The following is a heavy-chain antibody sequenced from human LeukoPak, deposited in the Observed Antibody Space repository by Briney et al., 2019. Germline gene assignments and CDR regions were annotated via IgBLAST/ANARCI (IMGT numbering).Heavy chain of an antibody. D-gene: IGHD6-13*01. CDR2: INHSGST. J-gene: IGHJ4*02. CDR3: VSTRYSSSLGD. V-gene: IGHV4-34*01. Sequence: SETLSLTCAVYGGSFSGYYWSWIRQPPGKGLEWIGEINHSGSTNYNPSLKSRATISVDTSKNQFSLKLNSVTAADTAVYYCVSTRYSSSLGDWGQGTLVTVSS. CDR1: GGSFSGYY.